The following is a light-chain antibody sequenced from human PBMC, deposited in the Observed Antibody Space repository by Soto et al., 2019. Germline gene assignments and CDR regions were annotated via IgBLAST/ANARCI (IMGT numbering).Light chain of an antibody. CDR1: QSITRSL. J-gene: IGKJ4*02. CDR3: YQYGVSPLT. CDR2: GAA. Sequence: EIVLTQSPGTLSLSPGERATLSCRASQSITRSLLAWYQQKRGQAPRLLIYGAASRATGIPERFSGRASGTDFTLTVSRLGPEEGALYYCYQYGVSPLTFDRGTKVEIK. V-gene: IGKV3-20*01.